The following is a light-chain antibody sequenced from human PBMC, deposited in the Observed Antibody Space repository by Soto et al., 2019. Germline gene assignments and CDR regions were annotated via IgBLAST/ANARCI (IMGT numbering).Light chain of an antibody. CDR3: QSYDSSLSGYVI. CDR2: GNS. J-gene: IGLJ2*01. V-gene: IGLV1-40*01. Sequence: QSVLTQPPSVSGAPGQRVTISCTGSSSNIGTPYDVHWYQQLPGTAPKLLIYGNSNRPSGVPDRFSGSKSVTSASLAITGLQAADEADYYCQSYDSSLSGYVIFGGGTKLTVL. CDR1: SSNIGTPYD.